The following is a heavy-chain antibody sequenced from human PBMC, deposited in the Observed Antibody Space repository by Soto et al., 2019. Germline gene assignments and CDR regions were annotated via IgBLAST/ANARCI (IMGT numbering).Heavy chain of an antibody. CDR1: GYTFTGYY. V-gene: IGHV1-2*04. J-gene: IGHJ6*02. D-gene: IGHD6-13*01. Sequence: GASVKVSCKASGYTFTGYYMHWVRQAPGQGLEWMGWINPNSGGTNYAQKFQGWVTMTRDTSISTAYMELSRLRSDDTAVYYCARGIAAAGIYGMDVWGQGTTVTVSS. CDR2: INPNSGGT. CDR3: ARGIAAAGIYGMDV.